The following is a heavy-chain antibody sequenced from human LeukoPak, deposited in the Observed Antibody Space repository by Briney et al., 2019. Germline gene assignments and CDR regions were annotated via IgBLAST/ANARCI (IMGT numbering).Heavy chain of an antibody. CDR2: IYPRDGST. CDR1: GYTFTSNY. Sequence: ASVKVSCKASGYTFTSNYIHWVRQAPGQGLEWMGMIYPRDGSTSYAQKFQGRVTVTRDTSTSTVHMELSGLRSEDTAVYYCARDQGGFDYWGQGALVTVSS. CDR3: ARDQGGFDY. V-gene: IGHV1-46*01. J-gene: IGHJ4*02.